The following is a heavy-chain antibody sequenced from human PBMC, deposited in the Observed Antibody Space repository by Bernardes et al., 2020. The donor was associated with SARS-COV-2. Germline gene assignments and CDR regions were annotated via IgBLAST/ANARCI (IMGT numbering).Heavy chain of an antibody. V-gene: IGHV1-24*01. CDR1: GSTLSELS. Sequence: ASVKVSCKVSGSTLSELSIHWVRQGRGKGLEWLGGFDPENGDAIYAPKFRGRVIMTEDKSTDTGYMELAGLKSEDTAVYYCTTRPHARQWLEVFTFDIWGQGTMVTVSS. CDR2: FDPENGDA. D-gene: IGHD6-19*01. J-gene: IGHJ3*02. CDR3: TTRPHARQWLEVFTFDI.